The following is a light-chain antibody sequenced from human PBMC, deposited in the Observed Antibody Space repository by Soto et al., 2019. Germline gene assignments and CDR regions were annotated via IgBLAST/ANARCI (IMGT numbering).Light chain of an antibody. CDR3: QQYYSYPVT. J-gene: IGKJ5*01. CDR2: AAS. V-gene: IGKV1-8*01. Sequence: AIRMTQSPSSLSASTGDRVTITCRASQGISSYLAWYQQKPGKAPKLLIYAASTLPSGVPSRFSGSGSGTDFTLTISCLQSEDFATYYCQQYYSYPVTFGQGTRLEI. CDR1: QGISSY.